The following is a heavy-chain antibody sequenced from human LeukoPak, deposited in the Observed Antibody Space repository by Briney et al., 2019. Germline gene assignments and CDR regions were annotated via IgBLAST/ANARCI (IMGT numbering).Heavy chain of an antibody. CDR1: GFTFSSYA. J-gene: IGHJ4*02. CDR3: AKDRCSGTSCQFDC. Sequence: GGSLRLSCAASGFTFSSYAMNWVRQAPGKGLEWVSVISGSGGSTYYADSVKGRFTISRDNSKNTLYLQMNSLRVEDTAVYYCAKDRCSGTSCQFDCWGQGTLVTV. D-gene: IGHD2-2*01. V-gene: IGHV3-23*01. CDR2: ISGSGGST.